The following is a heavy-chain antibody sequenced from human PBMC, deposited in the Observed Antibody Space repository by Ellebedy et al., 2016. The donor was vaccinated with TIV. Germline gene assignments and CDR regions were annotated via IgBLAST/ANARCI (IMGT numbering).Heavy chain of an antibody. CDR3: AREKPVAGGSFDY. CDR2: ISYDGSNK. Sequence: GESLKISCAAWGFSFSNFRMSWLRQARGKGLEWVAVISYDGSNKYNADSVKGRFTISRDNSKNTLYLQMNSLRAEDTAVYYCAREKPVAGGSFDYWGQGTLVTVSS. V-gene: IGHV3-30*14. CDR1: GFSFSNFR. D-gene: IGHD6-19*01. J-gene: IGHJ4*02.